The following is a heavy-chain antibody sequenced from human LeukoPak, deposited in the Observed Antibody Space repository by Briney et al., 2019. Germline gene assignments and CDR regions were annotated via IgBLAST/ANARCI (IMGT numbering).Heavy chain of an antibody. CDR1: GFSFSDYW. J-gene: IGHJ4*02. Sequence: GGSLRLSCAASGFSFSDYWMTWVRQAPGKGLEWVAHIKQDGSEKYYVDSIKGRFTISRDNAKNLVYLQMNSLRAEDTAVYHCARGWNYAFRFDYWGQGTLVTVSS. D-gene: IGHD1-7*01. CDR3: ARGWNYAFRFDY. CDR2: IKQDGSEK. V-gene: IGHV3-7*01.